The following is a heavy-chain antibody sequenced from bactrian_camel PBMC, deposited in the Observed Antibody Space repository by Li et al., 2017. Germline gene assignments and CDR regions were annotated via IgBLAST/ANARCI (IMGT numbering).Heavy chain of an antibody. Sequence: QLVESGGGLAQAGGSLRLSCTTSGFTFDGSDMGWYRQAPGNECEKVSTISSEGRTYYVDSVKGRFTISQDNINPKSTVYLQMNDLKPEDTAVYYCAAYTATYCYGTYCCGKWGQGTQVTVS. CDR3: AAYTATYCYGTYCCGK. J-gene: IGHJ4*01. CDR2: TISSEGRT. V-gene: IGHV3S63*01. CDR1: GFTFDGSD. D-gene: IGHD2*01.